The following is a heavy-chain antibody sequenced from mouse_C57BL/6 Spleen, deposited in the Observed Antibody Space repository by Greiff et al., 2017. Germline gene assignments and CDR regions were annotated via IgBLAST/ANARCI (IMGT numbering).Heavy chain of an antibody. D-gene: IGHD2-1*01. V-gene: IGHV1-18*01. CDR2: INPNNGGT. CDR3: ARGNYGGGYAIGY. J-gene: IGHJ4*01. Sequence: EVQLQQSGPELVKPGASVKIPCKASGYTFTDYNMDWVKQSHGKSLEWIGDINPNNGGTIYNQKFKGKATLTVDKSSRTAYIELRSLTSEDTAVYYCARGNYGGGYAIGYCGQKASDAVSS. CDR1: GYTFTDYN.